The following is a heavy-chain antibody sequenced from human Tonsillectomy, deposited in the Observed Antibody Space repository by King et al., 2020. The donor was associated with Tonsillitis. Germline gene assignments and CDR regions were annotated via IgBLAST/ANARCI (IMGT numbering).Heavy chain of an antibody. Sequence: QLVQSGAEVKKPGASVNVSCTASGYTFTTYGVSWVRQAPGQGLEWMGWISGYNGNTNYAQKLQGRVTMTTDTSTTTAYMELRSLRSDDTAVYYCAGVPLNRIVRGVIANWFDPWGQGTLVTVSS. V-gene: IGHV1-18*04. CDR3: AGVPLNRIVRGVIANWFDP. J-gene: IGHJ5*02. CDR1: GYTFTTYG. CDR2: ISGYNGNT. D-gene: IGHD3-10*01.